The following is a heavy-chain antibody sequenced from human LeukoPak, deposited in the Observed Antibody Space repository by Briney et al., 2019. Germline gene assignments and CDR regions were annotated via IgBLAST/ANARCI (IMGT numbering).Heavy chain of an antibody. CDR1: GGSTSGYY. Sequence: SETLSLTRTVSGGSTSGYYWSWIRQPPEKGLEWIGCISYRGSTNYNPSLKSGVTISVDTSKKHFSLKLTSVTAADTGVYYCARGRGLGVITPCSHSWGQGSLVTASS. CDR3: ARGRGLGVITPCSHS. V-gene: IGHV4-59*08. CDR2: ISYRGST. D-gene: IGHD3-16*02. J-gene: IGHJ4*02.